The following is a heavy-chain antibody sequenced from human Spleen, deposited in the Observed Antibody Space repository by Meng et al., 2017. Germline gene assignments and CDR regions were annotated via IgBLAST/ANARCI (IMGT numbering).Heavy chain of an antibody. Sequence: GESLKISCAASGFTFSSYGMHWVRQAPGKGLEWVAVIWYDGSNKYYADSLKGRFTISRDNSKNTQYLQMNSLRDEDTAVYYCATWGDSSGDWGFWGQGTLVTVSS. J-gene: IGHJ4*02. V-gene: IGHV3-30*02. CDR1: GFTFSSYG. D-gene: IGHD6-19*01. CDR3: ATWGDSSGDWGF. CDR2: IWYDGSNK.